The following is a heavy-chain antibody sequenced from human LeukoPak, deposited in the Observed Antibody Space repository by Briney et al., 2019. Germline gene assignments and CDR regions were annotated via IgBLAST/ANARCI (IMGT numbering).Heavy chain of an antibody. V-gene: IGHV4-34*01. Sequence: PSETLSLTCAVYGGSFSGYYWSWIRQPPGKGLEWIGEINHSGSTNYNPSLKSRVTISVDTSKNQFSLKLSSVTAADTAVYYCARRDLGSGSYNYWGQGTLVTVSS. CDR1: GGSFSGYY. CDR2: INHSGST. CDR3: ARRDLGSGSYNY. D-gene: IGHD3-10*01. J-gene: IGHJ4*02.